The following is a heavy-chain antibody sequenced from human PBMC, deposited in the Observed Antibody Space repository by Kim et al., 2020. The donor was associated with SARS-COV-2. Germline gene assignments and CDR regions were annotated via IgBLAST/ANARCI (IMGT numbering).Heavy chain of an antibody. D-gene: IGHD3-22*01. CDR3: ARDRSYYYDSSGPGINWFDP. V-gene: IGHV3-7*01. J-gene: IGHJ5*02. CDR1: GFTFSSYW. Sequence: GGSLRLSCAASGFTFSSYWMSWVRQAPGKGLEWVANIKQDGSEKYYVDSVKGRFTISRDNAKNSLYLQMNSLRAEDTAVYYCARDRSYYYDSSGPGINWFDPWGQGTLVTVSS. CDR2: IKQDGSEK.